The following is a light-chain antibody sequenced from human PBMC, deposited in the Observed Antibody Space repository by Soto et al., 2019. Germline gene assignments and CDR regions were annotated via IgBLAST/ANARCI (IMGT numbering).Light chain of an antibody. CDR2: GAS. CDR1: QSVSSN. Sequence: ETVKTQSPATLSVSPGERVTLSCRASQSVSSNLAWYQQKPGQAPRLLIYGASTRATGLPARFSGSGSGTEFTLTISSLQSEDFAVYYCQQYNNWPYTFGQGTKLEIK. J-gene: IGKJ2*01. CDR3: QQYNNWPYT. V-gene: IGKV3-15*01.